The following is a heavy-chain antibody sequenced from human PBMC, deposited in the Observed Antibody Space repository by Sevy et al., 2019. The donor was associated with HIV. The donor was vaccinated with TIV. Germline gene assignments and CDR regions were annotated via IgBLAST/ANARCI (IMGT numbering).Heavy chain of an antibody. J-gene: IGHJ4*02. V-gene: IGHV1-24*01. CDR2: FDPEDGEI. D-gene: IGHD3-10*01. CDR3: XXXXXXXXXXGSPFDY. Sequence: ASVKVSCKVSGYTLSELSMHWVRQAPGKGLEWMGSFDPEDGEILYAQKLQGRITMTEDTSTDTAYMELSSLRSEDTXXXXXXXXXXXXXXXGSPFDYWGQGTLVTVSS. CDR1: GYTLSELS.